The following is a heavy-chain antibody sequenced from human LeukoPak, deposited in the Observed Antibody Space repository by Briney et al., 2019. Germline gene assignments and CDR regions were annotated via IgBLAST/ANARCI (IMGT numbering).Heavy chain of an antibody. CDR3: ARDYYDSSGYYYYYYYYMDV. J-gene: IGHJ6*03. Sequence: GGSLRLSCAASGLTFSRYAMSWVRQAPGKGLEWVSAISGSCGSTYYADSVKGRFTISRDNSKNTLYLQMNSLRAEDTAVYYCARDYYDSSGYYYYYYYYMDVWGKGNTVTVSS. CDR2: ISGSCGST. V-gene: IGHV3-23*01. D-gene: IGHD3-22*01. CDR1: GLTFSRYA.